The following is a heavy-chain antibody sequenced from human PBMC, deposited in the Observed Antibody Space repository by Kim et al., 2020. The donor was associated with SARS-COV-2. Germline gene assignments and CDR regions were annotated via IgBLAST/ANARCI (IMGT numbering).Heavy chain of an antibody. CDR2: IGYDGSNK. D-gene: IGHD5-12*01. J-gene: IGHJ4*02. Sequence: GGSLRLSCAASGFTFSSYGMHWVRQAPGKGLEWVAVIGYDGSNKYYADSVKGRFTISRDNSKNTLYLQMNSLRAEDTAVYYCARVPRAVGLQMDYWGQGTLVTVSS. CDR1: GFTFSSYG. V-gene: IGHV3-33*01. CDR3: ARVPRAVGLQMDY.